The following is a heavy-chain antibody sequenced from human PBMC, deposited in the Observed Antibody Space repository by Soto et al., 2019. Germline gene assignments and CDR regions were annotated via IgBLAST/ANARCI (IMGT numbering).Heavy chain of an antibody. CDR3: ARTRFACRSISCRNYYYGLDV. CDR2: ISSSDSTI. V-gene: IGHV3-48*03. J-gene: IGHJ6*02. CDR1: GFTVSSYE. Sequence: PGGSLRLSCAASGFTVSSYEMNWVRQAPGKGREWVSYISSSDSTIYYADSVKGRFTISRDNAKNSLYLQMNSLRAEDTAVYYCARTRFACRSISCRNYYYGLDVWGPGNTVRVS. D-gene: IGHD3-3*02.